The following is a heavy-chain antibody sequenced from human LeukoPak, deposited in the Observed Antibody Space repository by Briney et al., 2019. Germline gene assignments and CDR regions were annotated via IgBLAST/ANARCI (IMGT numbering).Heavy chain of an antibody. CDR2: ISSGSSTI. CDR1: GFTFSSYS. Sequence: GGSLRLSCAASGFTFSSYSMNWVRQAPGKGLEWVSYISSGSSTIYYADSVKGRFSISRDNAKNSLFLHISSLRDGDTAVYYCAGDTYGGNSYHYYGMDVWGQGTTVTVSS. CDR3: AGDTYGGNSYHYYGMDV. J-gene: IGHJ6*02. D-gene: IGHD4-23*01. V-gene: IGHV3-48*02.